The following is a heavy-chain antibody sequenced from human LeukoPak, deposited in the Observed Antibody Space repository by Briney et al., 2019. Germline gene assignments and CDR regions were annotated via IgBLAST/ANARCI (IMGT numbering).Heavy chain of an antibody. CDR1: GFTFKICW. J-gene: IGHJ4*02. V-gene: IGHV3-74*01. Sequence: GGSLTLSCAASGFTFKICWMHWVRKDQRKGLVWVSHIKSDGSSTIYADSVKGRFTVTRDSAKNTLYLQMNSLRAEDTAVYYCARMITINREGEGYFDYWGQGTLVTVSS. D-gene: IGHD3-16*01. CDR3: ARMITINREGEGYFDY. CDR2: IKSDGSST.